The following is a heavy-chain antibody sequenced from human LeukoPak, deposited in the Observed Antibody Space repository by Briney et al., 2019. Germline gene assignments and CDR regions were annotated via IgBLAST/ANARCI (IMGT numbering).Heavy chain of an antibody. D-gene: IGHD2-8*01. CDR3: ARNNDYGDY. J-gene: IGHJ4*02. Sequence: SETLSLTCTVSGGSISSYYWSWIRQPPGKGLEWIGYIYYSGSTNYNPSLKSRVTISVDTSKNQFSLKLSSVTAADTAVYYCARNNDYGDYWGQGTLVTVSS. CDR2: IYYSGST. V-gene: IGHV4-59*01. CDR1: GGSISSYY.